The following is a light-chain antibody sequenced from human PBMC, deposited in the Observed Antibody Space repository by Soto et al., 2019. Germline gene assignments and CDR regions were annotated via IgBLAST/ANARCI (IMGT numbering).Light chain of an antibody. CDR1: QSISDN. CDR2: GAS. V-gene: IGKV3-20*01. Sequence: MKKSPATLSVSPGVRATLSCRASQSISDNLAWYQQKPGQAPRLLIYGASSRATGIPARSSGSGSGTDFTLTISRLEPEDFAVYYCHQYCSSPRTFGQGTMVDIK. J-gene: IGKJ1*01. CDR3: HQYCSSPRT.